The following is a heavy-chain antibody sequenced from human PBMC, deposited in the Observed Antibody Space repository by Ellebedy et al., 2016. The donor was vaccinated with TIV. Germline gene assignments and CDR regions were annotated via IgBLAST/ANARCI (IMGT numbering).Heavy chain of an antibody. CDR3: ASGSVVTAINDY. J-gene: IGHJ4*02. CDR2: IYYSGST. Sequence: SETLSLXXTVSGGSISSGDYYWSWIRQPPGKGLEWIGYIYYSGSTYYNPSLKSRVTISVDTSKNQFSLKLSSVTAADTAVYYCASGSVVTAINDYWGQGTLVTVSS. D-gene: IGHD2-21*02. V-gene: IGHV4-30-4*01. CDR1: GGSISSGDYY.